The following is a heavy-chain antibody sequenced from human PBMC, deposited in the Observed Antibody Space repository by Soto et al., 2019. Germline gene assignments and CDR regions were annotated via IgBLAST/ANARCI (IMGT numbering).Heavy chain of an antibody. CDR1: GFTVSSNY. J-gene: IGHJ4*02. Sequence: LRLSCAASGFTVSSNYMSWVRQAPGKGLEWVSVIYSGGSTYYADSVKGRFTISRDNSKNTLYLQMNSLRAEDTAVYYCARGYSDILTGYYTNYFDYWGQGTLVTVSS. CDR2: IYSGGST. CDR3: ARGYSDILTGYYTNYFDY. D-gene: IGHD3-9*01. V-gene: IGHV3-53*01.